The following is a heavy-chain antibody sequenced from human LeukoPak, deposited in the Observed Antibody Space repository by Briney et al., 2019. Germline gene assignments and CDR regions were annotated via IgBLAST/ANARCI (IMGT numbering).Heavy chain of an antibody. Sequence: PSETLSLTCTVSSGSISSGSYYWSWIRQPAGKGLEWIGRIYTSGSTNYNPSLKSRVTISVDTSKNQFSLKLSSVTAADTAVYYCARDLGYDYVWGTPPTVIWGQGTLVTVSS. J-gene: IGHJ4*02. V-gene: IGHV4-61*02. CDR3: ARDLGYDYVWGTPPTVI. D-gene: IGHD3-16*01. CDR2: IYTSGST. CDR1: SGSISSGSYY.